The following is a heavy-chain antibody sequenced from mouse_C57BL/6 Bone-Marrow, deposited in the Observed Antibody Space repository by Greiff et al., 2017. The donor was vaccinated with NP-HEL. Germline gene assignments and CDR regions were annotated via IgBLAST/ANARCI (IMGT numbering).Heavy chain of an antibody. CDR2: IYPRSGNT. J-gene: IGHJ4*01. D-gene: IGHD2-4*01. CDR3: ATMITTTRYYYAMDY. V-gene: IGHV1-81*01. Sequence: QVQLQQSGAELARPGASVKLSCKASGYTFTSYGISWVKQRTGQGLEWIGEIYPRSGNTYYNEKFKGKATLTADKSSSTAYMELRSLTSEDSAVYFCATMITTTRYYYAMDYWGQGTSVTVSS. CDR1: GYTFTSYG.